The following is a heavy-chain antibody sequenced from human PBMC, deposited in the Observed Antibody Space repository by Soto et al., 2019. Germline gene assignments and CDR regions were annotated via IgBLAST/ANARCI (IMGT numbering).Heavy chain of an antibody. CDR2: IIPILKTA. CDR1: GGTFSSYA. Sequence: QVQLVQSGAEVKKPGSSVKVSCKASGGTFSSYAISWVRQAPGQGPEWMGGIIPILKTADYAQKFQGRVTITADKPMSKNYVELSSLRSEDTAVYYCTRGGGGYGGNSIVWGQGTLVTVSS. CDR3: TRGGGGYGGNSIV. D-gene: IGHD2-21*02. V-gene: IGHV1-69*06. J-gene: IGHJ4*02.